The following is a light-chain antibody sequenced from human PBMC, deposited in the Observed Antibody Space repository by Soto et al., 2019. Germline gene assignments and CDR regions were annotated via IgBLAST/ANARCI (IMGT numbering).Light chain of an antibody. Sequence: DIQMTQSPSSLSASVGDRVTITCQASQDIKNYLNWYQQKSGKAPKLLIYDASDLETGVPSRFSGSGSGADFTFTIHSLQPEDIATYYCQHYDNLPLTFGGGTKVDLK. V-gene: IGKV1-33*01. CDR2: DAS. J-gene: IGKJ4*01. CDR1: QDIKNY. CDR3: QHYDNLPLT.